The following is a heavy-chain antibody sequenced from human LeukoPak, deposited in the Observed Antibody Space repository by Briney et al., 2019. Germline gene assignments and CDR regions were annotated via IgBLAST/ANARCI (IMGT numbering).Heavy chain of an antibody. J-gene: IGHJ5*02. CDR2: IYYSGST. CDR1: GGSISSYY. Sequence: PSETLSLTCTVSGGSISSYYWSWIRQPPGKGLEWIGYIYYSGSTNYNPSLKSRVTISVDTSKNQFSLKLSSVTAADTAVYYCARGRHMRYDILTGYYTQYNWFDPWGQGTLVTVSS. CDR3: ARGRHMRYDILTGYYTQYNWFDP. V-gene: IGHV4-59*12. D-gene: IGHD3-9*01.